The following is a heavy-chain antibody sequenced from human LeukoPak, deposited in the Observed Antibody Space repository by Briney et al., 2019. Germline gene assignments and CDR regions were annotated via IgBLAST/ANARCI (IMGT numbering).Heavy chain of an antibody. J-gene: IGHJ3*02. V-gene: IGHV3-74*01. Sequence: GGSLRLSCAASGFTFSSYWMHWVRQAPGRGLVWVSRINSDGRSTSYADSVKGRFTISRDNAKNTLYLQMNSLRAEDTAVYYCARVSSGYSYCYVHAFDIWGQGTMVTVSS. CDR1: GFTFSSYW. CDR2: INSDGRST. CDR3: ARVSSGYSYCYVHAFDI. D-gene: IGHD5-18*01.